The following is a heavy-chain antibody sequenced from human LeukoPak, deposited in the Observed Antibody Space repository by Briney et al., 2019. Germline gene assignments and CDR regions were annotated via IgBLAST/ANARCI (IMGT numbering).Heavy chain of an antibody. D-gene: IGHD3-10*01. Sequence: PGGSLRLSCAASGFTFSTYAMIWVRQAPGKGLEWVSAISYSGGDTYYGDSVKGRFTISRDNSKNTLYLQMNSLRAEDTAIYYCAKRHYVSGGSAFDIWGQGTMVTVSS. CDR3: AKRHYVSGGSAFDI. CDR2: ISYSGGDT. CDR1: GFTFSTYA. J-gene: IGHJ3*02. V-gene: IGHV3-23*01.